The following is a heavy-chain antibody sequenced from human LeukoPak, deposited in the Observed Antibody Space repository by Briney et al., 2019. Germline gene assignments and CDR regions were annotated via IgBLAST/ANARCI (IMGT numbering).Heavy chain of an antibody. CDR2: IYTSGST. J-gene: IGHJ6*03. CDR3: ARDPRRGYSNDLYYYYMDV. V-gene: IGHV4-61*02. CDR1: GGSISSGSYY. Sequence: SETLSLTCTVSGGSISSGSYYWSWIRQPAGKGLEWLGRIYTSGSTNYNPSLKGRVTISVDTSKNQFSLKLSSVTAADTAVYYCARDPRRGYSNDLYYYYMDVWGKGTTVTVSS. D-gene: IGHD3-22*01.